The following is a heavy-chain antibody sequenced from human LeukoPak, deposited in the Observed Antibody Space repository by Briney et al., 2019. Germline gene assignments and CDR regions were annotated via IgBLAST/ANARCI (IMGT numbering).Heavy chain of an antibody. J-gene: IGHJ4*02. Sequence: SQTLSLTCAISGDSVSNNIATWNWVRQSPSRGLEWLGRTYYRSRWGNDYAISVKSRITINPDTSRNQFSLQLNSATPEDTAVYYCVRDNDDYYWALDFWGQGTPVTVSS. D-gene: IGHD3-10*01. CDR1: GDSVSNNIAT. V-gene: IGHV6-1*01. CDR2: TYYRSRWGN. CDR3: VRDNDDYYWALDF.